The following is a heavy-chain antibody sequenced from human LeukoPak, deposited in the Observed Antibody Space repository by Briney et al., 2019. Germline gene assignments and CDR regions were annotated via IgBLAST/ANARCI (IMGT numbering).Heavy chain of an antibody. D-gene: IGHD3-10*01. Sequence: AGGSLRLSCAASGFTFSSYSMNWVRQAPGKGLEWVSSISSSSSYIYYADSVKGRFTISRDNAKNTLYLQMNSLRAEDTAVYYCARQYGSGIDYWGQGTLVTVSS. V-gene: IGHV3-21*01. CDR3: ARQYGSGIDY. CDR2: ISSSSSYI. J-gene: IGHJ4*02. CDR1: GFTFSSYS.